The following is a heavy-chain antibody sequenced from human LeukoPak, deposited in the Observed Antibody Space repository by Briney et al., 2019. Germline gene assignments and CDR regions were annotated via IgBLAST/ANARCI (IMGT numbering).Heavy chain of an antibody. V-gene: IGHV4-61*02. J-gene: IGHJ5*02. CDR3: ARALCINGICEWFDP. CDR2: VQTSGGT. Sequence: SETLSLTCAVSGASISSGIYFWSWIRQPAGKGLEWIGRVQTSGGTNYNPSLESRVTISIDTSKNQFSLTLRSVTAADTAVYYCARALCINGICEWFDPWGQGTLVTVSS. CDR1: GASISSGIYF. D-gene: IGHD2-8*01.